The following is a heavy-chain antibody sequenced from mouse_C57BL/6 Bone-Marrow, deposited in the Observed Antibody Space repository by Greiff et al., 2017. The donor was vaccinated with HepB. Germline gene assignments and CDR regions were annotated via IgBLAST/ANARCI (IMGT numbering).Heavy chain of an antibody. V-gene: IGHV1-50*01. D-gene: IGHD1-1*01. J-gene: IGHJ2*01. CDR1: GYTFTSYW. CDR3: ARKIITTVVAPFDY. CDR2: IDPSDSYT. Sequence: QVQLQQPGAELVKPGASVKLSCKASGYTFTSYWMQWVKQRPGQGLEWIGEIDPSDSYTNYNQKFKGKATLTVDTSSSTAYMQLRSLTSEDSAVYYCARKIITTVVAPFDYWGQGTTLTVSS.